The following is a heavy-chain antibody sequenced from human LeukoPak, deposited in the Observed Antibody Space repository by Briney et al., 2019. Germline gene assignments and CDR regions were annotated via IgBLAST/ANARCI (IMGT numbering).Heavy chain of an antibody. CDR3: ARQGRVYCSSTSCSIDY. V-gene: IGHV5-51*01. J-gene: IGHJ4*02. CDR1: GYSFTSDW. Sequence: GESLKISCKGSGYSFTSDWIGWVRQMPGKGLEWMGIIYGGDSETRYSPSFQGQVTISADKSISTAYLQWSSLKASDTAMYYCARQGRVYCSSTSCSIDYWGQGTLVTVSS. CDR2: IYGGDSET. D-gene: IGHD2-2*01.